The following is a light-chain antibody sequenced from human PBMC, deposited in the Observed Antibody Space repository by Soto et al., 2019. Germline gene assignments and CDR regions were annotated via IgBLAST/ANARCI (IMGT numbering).Light chain of an antibody. CDR1: QSLNNW. V-gene: IGKV1-5*03. Sequence: DIPMTQSPSTLSASVGDRVTITCRASQSLNNWLAWFQQKPGKAPTLLIYKASGLESGVPSRFSGSGSGTEFTLTISSLQPDDFSTYYCQQYNTYPWTFGQGTKVEIK. CDR2: KAS. J-gene: IGKJ1*01. CDR3: QQYNTYPWT.